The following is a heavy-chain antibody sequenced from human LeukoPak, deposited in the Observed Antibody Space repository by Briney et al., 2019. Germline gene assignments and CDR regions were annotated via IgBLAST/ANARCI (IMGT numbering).Heavy chain of an antibody. D-gene: IGHD6-19*01. CDR1: GFTFSSYA. CDR3: AKDLSSGWYLENYFDY. CDR2: ISGSGGST. J-gene: IGHJ4*02. Sequence: PGGSLRLSCAASGFTFSSYAMSWVRLAPGKGLEWVSAISGSGGSTYYADSVKGRFTISRDNSKNTLYLQMNSLRAEDTAVYYCAKDLSSGWYLENYFDYWGQGTLVTVSS. V-gene: IGHV3-23*01.